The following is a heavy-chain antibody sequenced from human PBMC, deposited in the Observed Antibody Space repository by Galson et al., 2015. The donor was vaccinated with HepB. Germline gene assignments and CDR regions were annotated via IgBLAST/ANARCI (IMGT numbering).Heavy chain of an antibody. CDR3: ARGGTNWLDP. V-gene: IGHV4-59*01. Sequence: LSLTCAVSGISITGSFWTWIRQPPGKGLEWIGYIHDSGNINYNPSLKSRVTLSLDTSKNQVSLKIISVTAADTAIYYCARGGTNWLDPWGQGTLVTASS. CDR2: IHDSGNI. D-gene: IGHD6-25*01. J-gene: IGHJ5*02. CDR1: GISITGSF.